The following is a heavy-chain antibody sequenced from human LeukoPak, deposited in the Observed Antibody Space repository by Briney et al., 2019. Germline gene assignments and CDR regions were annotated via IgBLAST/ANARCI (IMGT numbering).Heavy chain of an antibody. CDR2: ISGSGEST. Sequence: GGSLRLSCTASGFTFSSYAMSWVRQAPGKGLDWVSSISGSGESTYYIDSAKGRFTISRDNSKNTLYLQMNSLRSDDTAVYYCAKYGAPGWSGYLDYWGQGTLVTVSS. CDR1: GFTFSSYA. V-gene: IGHV3-23*01. D-gene: IGHD2-15*01. CDR3: AKYGAPGWSGYLDY. J-gene: IGHJ4*02.